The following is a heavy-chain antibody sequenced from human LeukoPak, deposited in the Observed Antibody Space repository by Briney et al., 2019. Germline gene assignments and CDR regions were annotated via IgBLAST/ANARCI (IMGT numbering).Heavy chain of an antibody. D-gene: IGHD3/OR15-3a*01. V-gene: IGHV3-23*01. CDR3: AKAQGLTFDY. J-gene: IGHJ4*02. Sequence: PGGSLRLSCAASGFTFSSYAMSWVRQAPGKGLEWVSAISGSGGSTYYADSVQGRFTISRDNSKNTLYLQMNSLRPEDTAVYYCAKAQGLTFDYWGQGTLVTVSS. CDR2: ISGSGGST. CDR1: GFTFSSYA.